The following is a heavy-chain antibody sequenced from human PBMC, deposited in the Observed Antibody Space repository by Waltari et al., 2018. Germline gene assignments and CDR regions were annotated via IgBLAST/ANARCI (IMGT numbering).Heavy chain of an antibody. CDR2: IYYSGST. J-gene: IGHJ6*03. D-gene: IGHD6-13*01. V-gene: IGHV4-59*01. CDR3: ASTAEAAATFYYYYMDV. CDR1: GGSISSYY. Sequence: QVQLQESGPGLVKPSETLSLTCTVPGGSISSYYWSWIRQPPGKGLEWIGYIYYSGSTNYNPSLKSRVTISVDTSKNQFSLKLSSVTAADTAVYYCASTAEAAATFYYYYMDVWGKGTMVTVSS.